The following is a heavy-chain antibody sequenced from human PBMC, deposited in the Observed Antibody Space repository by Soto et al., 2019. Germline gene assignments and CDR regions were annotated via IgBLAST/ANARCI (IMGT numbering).Heavy chain of an antibody. CDR1: GYPFSKYG. D-gene: IGHD5-12*01. CDR2: IKPDNGDT. Sequence: QLQLVQSGAEVERPGASVRVSCKAYGYPFSKYGISWIRQAPGQGLEWMGWIKPDNGDTNYAQKFQGRVTMTTDTSSNTAYMELRSLRSDDTAVYYCATSYESGFDPRGQGTLVSVSS. V-gene: IGHV1-18*04. J-gene: IGHJ5*02. CDR3: ATSYESGFDP.